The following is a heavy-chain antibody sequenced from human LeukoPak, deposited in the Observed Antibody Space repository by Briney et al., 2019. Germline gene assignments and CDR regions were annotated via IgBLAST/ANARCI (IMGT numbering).Heavy chain of an antibody. CDR1: GFTFTNYA. CDR3: AKLSNNYMDV. Sequence: PGGSLRLSCAASGFTFTNYAMHWVRQAPGKGLEWVAFIRHDGSYKYYADSVKGRFTISRDNSKNTPYLQMNSLRAEDTAVYYCAKLSNNYMDVWGKGTTVTVSS. J-gene: IGHJ6*03. CDR2: IRHDGSYK. V-gene: IGHV3-30*02.